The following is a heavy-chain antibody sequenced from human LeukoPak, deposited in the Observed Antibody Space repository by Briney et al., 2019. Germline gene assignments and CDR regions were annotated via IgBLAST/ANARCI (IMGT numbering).Heavy chain of an antibody. D-gene: IGHD2-2*01. Sequence: SVKVSCKTSGYTFANYGVSWVRQAPGQGLEWMGGIIPIFGTANYAQKFQGRVTITADESTSTAYMELSSLRSEDTAVYYCARRGYYCSSTSCPGGYFDYWGQGTLVTVSS. J-gene: IGHJ4*02. V-gene: IGHV1-69*13. CDR3: ARRGYYCSSTSCPGGYFDY. CDR2: IIPIFGTA. CDR1: GYTFANYG.